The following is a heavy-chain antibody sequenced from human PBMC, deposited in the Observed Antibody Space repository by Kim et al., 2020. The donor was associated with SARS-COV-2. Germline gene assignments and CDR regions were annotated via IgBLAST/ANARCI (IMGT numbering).Heavy chain of an antibody. D-gene: IGHD1-1*01. Sequence: DSVKGRFTVSRDNAKSSLYLQMNSRRDEDTAVYYCARDRRPGAAGLAFDLWGQGTLVTVSS. CDR3: ARDRRPGAAGLAFDL. J-gene: IGHJ4*02. V-gene: IGHV3-48*02.